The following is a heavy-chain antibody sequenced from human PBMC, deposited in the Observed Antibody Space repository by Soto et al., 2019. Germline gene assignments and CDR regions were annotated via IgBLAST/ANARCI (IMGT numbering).Heavy chain of an antibody. CDR2: IIPIFGIA. V-gene: IGHV1-69*17. Sequence: QVQLVQSGAEVKKPGSSVKVSCKASGGTFSSYAISWVRQAPGQGLEWMGGIIPIFGIANYAQKFQGRVTITADKSTSTAYMELSSLRSEDTAVYYCARSIVVVTADAFDIWGQGTMVTVSS. CDR3: ARSIVVVTADAFDI. D-gene: IGHD2-21*02. J-gene: IGHJ3*02. CDR1: GGTFSSYA.